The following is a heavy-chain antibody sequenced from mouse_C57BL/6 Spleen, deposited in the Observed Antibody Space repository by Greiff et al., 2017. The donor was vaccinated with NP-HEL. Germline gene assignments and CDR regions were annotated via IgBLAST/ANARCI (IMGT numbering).Heavy chain of an antibody. CDR1: GYTFTDYE. CDR2: IDPETGGT. V-gene: IGHV1-15*01. J-gene: IGHJ2*01. Sequence: VKLQQSGAELVRPGASVTLSCKASGYTFTDYEMHWVKQTPVHGLEWIGAIDPETGGTAYNQKFKGKAILTADKSSSTAYMELRSLTSEDSAVYYCTRRGNFYFDYWGQGTTLTVSS. CDR3: TRRGNFYFDY.